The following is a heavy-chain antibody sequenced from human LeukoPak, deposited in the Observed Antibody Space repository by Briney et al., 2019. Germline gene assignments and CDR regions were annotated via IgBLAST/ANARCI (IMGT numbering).Heavy chain of an antibody. CDR3: ATDSPKWLRDVNFDY. CDR2: FDPEDGET. V-gene: IGHV1-24*01. J-gene: IGHJ4*02. CDR1: GYTLTELS. D-gene: IGHD6-19*01. Sequence: GASVKVSCKVSGYTLTELSMHWVRQAPGKGLEWMGGFDPEDGETVYAQKFQGRVTMTEDTSTDTAYMELSSLRSEDTAVYYCATDSPKWLRDVNFDYWGQGTLVTVSS.